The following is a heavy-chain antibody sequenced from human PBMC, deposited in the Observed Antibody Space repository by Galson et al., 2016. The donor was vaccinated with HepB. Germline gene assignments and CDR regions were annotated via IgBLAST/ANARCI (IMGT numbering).Heavy chain of an antibody. CDR1: GYSFTSYW. D-gene: IGHD2-15*01. CDR3: TRSTRRYCSGGTCYPIDAFDL. CDR2: IYPGDSDT. Sequence: QSGAEVKKPGESLKISCKGSGYSFTSYWIGWVRQMPGKGLAWMGIIYPGDSDTTYSPSFHGQVTISADKSIGTAYLQWSTLKASDTAMYYCTRSTRRYCSGGTCYPIDAFDLWGQGTQVTVSS. J-gene: IGHJ3*01. V-gene: IGHV5-51*01.